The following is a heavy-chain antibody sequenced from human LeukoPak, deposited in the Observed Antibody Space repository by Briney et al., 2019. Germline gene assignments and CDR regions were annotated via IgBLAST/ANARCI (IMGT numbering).Heavy chain of an antibody. V-gene: IGHV1-8*02. J-gene: IGHJ1*01. D-gene: IGHD1-26*01. Sequence: GASVKVSCKASGYTFTNSDISWVRQASGQGLEWMGWMNPNSGNTGYAQKFRGRVTITRNTSISTAYMELSSLRSGDTAVYYCARRESYTLFLQHWGQGTLVTVSS. CDR1: GYTFTNSD. CDR2: MNPNSGNT. CDR3: ARRESYTLFLQH.